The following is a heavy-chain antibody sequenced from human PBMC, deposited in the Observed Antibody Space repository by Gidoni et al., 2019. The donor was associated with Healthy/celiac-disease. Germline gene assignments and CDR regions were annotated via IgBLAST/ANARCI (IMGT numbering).Heavy chain of an antibody. CDR1: GFSVDDYA. J-gene: IGHJ4*02. Sequence: EVQRVESGGGVVQPGGSLRLSWAASGFSVDDYAMHGVRPAPGKGLELVSLISGDGGSTYYADSVKGRFTISRDNSKNSLYLQMNSLRTEDTALYYCAKDPYYYDSSGIFDYWGQGTLVTVSS. CDR2: ISGDGGST. CDR3: AKDPYYYDSSGIFDY. D-gene: IGHD3-22*01. V-gene: IGHV3-43*02.